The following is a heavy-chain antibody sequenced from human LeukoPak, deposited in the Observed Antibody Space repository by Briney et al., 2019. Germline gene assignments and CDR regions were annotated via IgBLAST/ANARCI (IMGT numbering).Heavy chain of an antibody. CDR1: GFTFSSYG. V-gene: IGHV3-30*18. J-gene: IGHJ5*02. Sequence: PGGSLRLSCAASGFTFSSYGMNWVRQAPGKGLEWVAVISYDGSNKYYADSVKGRFTISRDNSKNTLYLQMNSLIAEDTAVYYFSKGPLFDPWGQGTLVTVSS. CDR3: SKGPLFDP. CDR2: ISYDGSNK.